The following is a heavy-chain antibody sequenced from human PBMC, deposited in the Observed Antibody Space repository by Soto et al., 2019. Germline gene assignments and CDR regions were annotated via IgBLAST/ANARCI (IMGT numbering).Heavy chain of an antibody. CDR2: ISYDGSNK. Sequence: GGSLRLSCAASGFTFISYAMYWVRQAPGKGLEWVAVISYDGSNKNYADSVKCRFTITRDNSKNTMHQQMNSLRAEDTAVYYCARDRLYDSNTYYYNYGMDVWGQGTTVTVSS. D-gene: IGHD3-22*01. CDR1: GFTFISYA. J-gene: IGHJ6*02. V-gene: IGHV3-30-3*01. CDR3: ARDRLYDSNTYYYNYGMDV.